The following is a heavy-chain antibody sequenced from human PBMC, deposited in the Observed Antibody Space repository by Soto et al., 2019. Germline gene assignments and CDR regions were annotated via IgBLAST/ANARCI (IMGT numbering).Heavy chain of an antibody. J-gene: IGHJ4*02. Sequence: QVQLAESGGGVVQPGRSLRLSCAASGFTFSDYGMHWVRQAPGRGLEWVTVIWYDGSNIYYGDSVKGRFTISRDNSKNTLYLQMNSLRAEDTAVYYCARGYYDRSGLFDYWGQGALVTVSS. CDR3: ARGYYDRSGLFDY. V-gene: IGHV3-33*03. CDR1: GFTFSDYG. CDR2: IWYDGSNI. D-gene: IGHD3-22*01.